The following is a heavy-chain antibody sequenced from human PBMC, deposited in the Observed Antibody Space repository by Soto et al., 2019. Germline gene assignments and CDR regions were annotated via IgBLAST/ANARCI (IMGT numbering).Heavy chain of an antibody. V-gene: IGHV3-15*07. CDR2: IKSKTDGGTT. CDR3: TTAQDCSGGSCYSWF. CDR1: GFTFSNAW. Sequence: GGSLRLSCAASGFTFSNAWMNWVRQAPGKGLERVGRIKSKTDGGTTDYAAPVKGRFTISRDDSKNTLYLQMNSLKTEDTAVNYCTTAQDCSGGSCYSWFWGQGTLVTVSS. D-gene: IGHD2-15*01. J-gene: IGHJ4*02.